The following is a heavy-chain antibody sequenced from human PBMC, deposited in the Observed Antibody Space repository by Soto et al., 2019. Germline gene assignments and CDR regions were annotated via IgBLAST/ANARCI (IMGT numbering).Heavy chain of an antibody. D-gene: IGHD5-18*01. CDR1: GGSISSSSYY. J-gene: IGHJ5*02. Sequence: QLQLQESGPGLVKPSETLSLTCTVSGGSISSSSYYWGWIRQPPGKGLAWIGSIYYSGSTYYNPSRNRRVTTSVDTSKVQFSLRRGSVTAADTAVDYCARGLDTAMVCGTNVGNWFDPWGQGTLVTVSS. CDR3: ARGLDTAMVCGTNVGNWFDP. CDR2: IYYSGST. V-gene: IGHV4-39*01.